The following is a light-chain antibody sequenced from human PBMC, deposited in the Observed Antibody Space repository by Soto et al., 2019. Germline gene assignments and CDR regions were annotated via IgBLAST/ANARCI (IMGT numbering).Light chain of an antibody. CDR3: CSYAGSYTFYV. CDR2: DVS. V-gene: IGLV2-11*01. CDR1: SSDVGGYNY. J-gene: IGLJ1*01. Sequence: QSALTQPRSLSGSPGQSVTISSTGTSSDVGGYNYVSWYQQHPGKAPKLMIYDVSKRPSGVPDRFSGSKSGNTASLTISGLQAEDEGDYYCCSYAGSYTFYVFGTGTKLTVL.